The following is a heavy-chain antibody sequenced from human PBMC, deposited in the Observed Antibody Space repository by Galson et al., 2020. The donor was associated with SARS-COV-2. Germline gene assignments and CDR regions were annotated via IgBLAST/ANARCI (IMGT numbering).Heavy chain of an antibody. J-gene: IGHJ2*01. CDR3: ARGPLVGDNWYFDL. CDR2: ITSNGGST. D-gene: IGHD2-8*02. Sequence: GGSLRLSCAASGFTFSSYSIHWVRQAPGKGLEYVSAITSNGGSTYYADSVKGRFTISRDNSKNTLFLQMGSLRVEDMAVYYCARGPLVGDNWYFDLWGRGTLVTVSS. V-gene: IGHV3-64*02. CDR1: GFTFSSYS.